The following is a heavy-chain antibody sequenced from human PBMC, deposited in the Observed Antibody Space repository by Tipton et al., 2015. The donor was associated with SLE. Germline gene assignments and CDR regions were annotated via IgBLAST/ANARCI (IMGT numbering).Heavy chain of an antibody. CDR3: ARALGYCTGGVCGGMGY. D-gene: IGHD2-8*02. Sequence: SLRLSCAASGFTFSSYSMNWVRQAPGKGLEWVSYISSSSSTIYYADSVKGRFTISRDNAKNSLYLQMNSLRAEDTAVYYCARALGYCTGGVCGGMGYWGQGALVTVSS. V-gene: IGHV3-48*01. J-gene: IGHJ4*02. CDR2: ISSSSSTI. CDR1: GFTFSSYS.